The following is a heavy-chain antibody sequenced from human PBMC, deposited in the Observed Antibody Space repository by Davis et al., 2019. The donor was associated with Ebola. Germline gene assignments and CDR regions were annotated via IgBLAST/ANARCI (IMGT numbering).Heavy chain of an antibody. D-gene: IGHD5-24*01. CDR1: GYTFTSYY. Sequence: AASVKVSCKASGYTFTSYYLHWVRQAPGQGLEWLGWISPYTGNTNYAHKLQGRVTLTTDTSAATAYMQLTSLRSDDTAIYYCARDFQDGATWVSDYWGQGTLVTVSS. CDR3: ARDFQDGATWVSDY. V-gene: IGHV1-18*04. J-gene: IGHJ4*02. CDR2: ISPYTGNT.